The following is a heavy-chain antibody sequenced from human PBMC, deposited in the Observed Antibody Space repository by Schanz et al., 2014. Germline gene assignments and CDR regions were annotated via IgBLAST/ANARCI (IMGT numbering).Heavy chain of an antibody. CDR2: LIEGAGGT. CDR3: AKALFPGGTQAFRN. J-gene: IGHJ4*02. Sequence: EMQLLESGGGLAQPGGSLRLSCAASGFTLSNYAMSWVRQAPGKGLEWVSALIEGAGGTHYADSVRGRFTISSDSSKSTLYVEMNSLRVEATAVYYCAKALFPGGTQAFRNWGQGTLVTVSS. CDR1: GFTLSNYA. D-gene: IGHD2-8*02. V-gene: IGHV3-23*01.